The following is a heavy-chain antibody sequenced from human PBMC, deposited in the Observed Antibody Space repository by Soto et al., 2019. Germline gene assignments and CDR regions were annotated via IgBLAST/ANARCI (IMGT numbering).Heavy chain of an antibody. Sequence: GGSLRLSCAASGFTFSSYAMSWVRQAPGKGLEWVSAISGSGGSTYYADSVMGRFTISRDNSKNTLYLKMNSLRAEDTAVYYCAKVGLVAGGFDYWGQGTLVTVSS. CDR2: ISGSGGST. D-gene: IGHD6-19*01. CDR1: GFTFSSYA. J-gene: IGHJ4*02. CDR3: AKVGLVAGGFDY. V-gene: IGHV3-23*01.